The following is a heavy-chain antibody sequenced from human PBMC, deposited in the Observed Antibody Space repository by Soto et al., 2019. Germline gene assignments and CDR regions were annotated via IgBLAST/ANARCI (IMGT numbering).Heavy chain of an antibody. CDR2: ISTTDSTI. CDR3: ARGTVVRIATSAFDI. D-gene: IGHD2-21*01. CDR1: GFTFSDYY. Sequence: QVQLVESGGGLVKPGGSLRLSCAASGFTFSDYYMSWIRQAPGKGLEWLSYISTTDSTIYYADSVRGRFTISRDSAKKSLYLQMNRLRGEDTAVYYCARGTVVRIATSAFDIWGQGTMVTVSS. J-gene: IGHJ3*02. V-gene: IGHV3-11*01.